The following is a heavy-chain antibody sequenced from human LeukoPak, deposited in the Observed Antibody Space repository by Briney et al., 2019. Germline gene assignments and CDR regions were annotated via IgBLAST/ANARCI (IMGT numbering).Heavy chain of an antibody. D-gene: IGHD3-3*01. J-gene: IGHJ6*03. V-gene: IGHV4-59*01. CDR2: IYYSGST. Sequence: SETLSLTCTVPGGSISSYYWSWIRQPPGKGLEWIGYIYYSGSTNYNPSLKSRVTISVDTSKNQFSLKLSSVTAADTAVYYCARVLRFLEWSPYYYYMDVWGKGTTVTVSS. CDR3: ARVLRFLEWSPYYYYMDV. CDR1: GGSISSYY.